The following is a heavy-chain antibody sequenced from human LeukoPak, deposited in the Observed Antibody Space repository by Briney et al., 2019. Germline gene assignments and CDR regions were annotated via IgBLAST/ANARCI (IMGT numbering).Heavy chain of an antibody. Sequence: PSETLSLTCAVYGVSFSGYYWSWIRQPPGKGLEWIGEINHSGSTNYNPSLKSRVTISVDTSKNQFSLKLSSVTAADTAVYYCARVAYYGSGSYYPDYWGQGTLVTVSS. CDR1: GVSFSGYY. J-gene: IGHJ4*02. CDR2: INHSGST. V-gene: IGHV4-34*01. D-gene: IGHD3-10*01. CDR3: ARVAYYGSGSYYPDY.